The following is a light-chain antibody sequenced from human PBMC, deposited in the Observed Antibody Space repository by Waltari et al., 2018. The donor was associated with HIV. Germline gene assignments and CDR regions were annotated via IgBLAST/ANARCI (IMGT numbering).Light chain of an antibody. CDR1: SSNIGSNY. Sequence: QSVLTQPPSASGTPGQRVTISCSGSSSNIGSNYVYWYQQLPGTAPKLLSQRKNQRPSGVPDRFSGSKSGTSASLAISGLRSEDEADYYCAAWDDSLSGYVVFGGGTKLTVL. V-gene: IGLV1-47*01. CDR2: RKN. CDR3: AAWDDSLSGYVV. J-gene: IGLJ2*01.